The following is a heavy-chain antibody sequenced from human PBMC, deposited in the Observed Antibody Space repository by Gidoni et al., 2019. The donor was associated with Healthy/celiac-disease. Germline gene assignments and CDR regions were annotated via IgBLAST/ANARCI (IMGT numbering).Heavy chain of an antibody. V-gene: IGHV3-7*03. Sequence: EVQLVESGGGLVQPGGARRLSCAASGFTVSSDWMSWVRQAPGKGLERLSNIKQDGSEKYYVDSVKCRFTISRDNAKNSLYLQMNSLRAEDTAVYYCARDLYSSSWYGPFDYWGQGTLVTVSS. CDR1: GFTVSSDW. CDR2: IKQDGSEK. J-gene: IGHJ4*02. CDR3: ARDLYSSSWYGPFDY. D-gene: IGHD6-13*01.